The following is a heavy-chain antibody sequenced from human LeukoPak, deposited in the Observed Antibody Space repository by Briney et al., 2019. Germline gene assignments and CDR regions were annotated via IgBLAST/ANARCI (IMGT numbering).Heavy chain of an antibody. J-gene: IGHJ5*02. CDR2: IYYSGST. CDR3: ARGHLYYDFWSGTRDWFDP. V-gene: IGHV4-59*01. Sequence: SETLSLTCTVSGGSISSYYWSWIRQPPGKGLEWIGYIYYSGSTNYNPSLKSRVTISVDTSKNQFSLKLSSVTAADTAVYYCARGHLYYDFWSGTRDWFDPWGQGTLVTVSS. D-gene: IGHD3-3*01. CDR1: GGSISSYY.